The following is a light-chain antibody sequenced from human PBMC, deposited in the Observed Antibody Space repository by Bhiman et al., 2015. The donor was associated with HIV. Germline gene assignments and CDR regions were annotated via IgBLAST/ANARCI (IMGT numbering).Light chain of an antibody. V-gene: IGLV1-51*01. J-gene: IGLJ3*02. CDR3: QSYDSSLRAWV. Sequence: QSVLTQPPSVSAAPGQKVTISCSGSSSNIGNNYVSWYQQLPGTAPKLLIYDNNKRPSGISDRFSGSQSGTSASLAITGLQAEDEADYYCQSYDSSLRAWVFGGGTKLTVL. CDR1: SSNIGNNY. CDR2: DNN.